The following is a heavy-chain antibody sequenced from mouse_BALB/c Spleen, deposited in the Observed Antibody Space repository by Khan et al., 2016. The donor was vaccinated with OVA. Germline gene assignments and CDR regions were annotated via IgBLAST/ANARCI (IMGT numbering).Heavy chain of an antibody. D-gene: IGHD1-1*01. CDR3: ARTDYYGSSYYFDY. V-gene: IGHV1S135*01. CDR1: GYSFTDYN. Sequence: VRLQQSGPELVKPGASVKVSCKASGYSFTDYNIFWVKQSHGKSLEWIGYIDPYNGGTIYNQKFEGKATLTVDKSSSTAFVHLSSLTSEDSAVFYCARTDYYGSSYYFDYWGQGTTLTVSS. J-gene: IGHJ2*01. CDR2: IDPYNGGT.